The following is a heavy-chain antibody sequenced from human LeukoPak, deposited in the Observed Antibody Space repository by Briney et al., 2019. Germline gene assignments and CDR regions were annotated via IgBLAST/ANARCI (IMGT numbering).Heavy chain of an antibody. CDR1: GYSISSGYY. D-gene: IGHD6-19*01. CDR3: ARALGLRYSSGWYSWFDP. Sequence: SETLSLTCTVSGYSISSGYYWGWIRQPPGKGLEWIGSIYHSGSTYYNPSLKSRVTISVDTSKNQFSLKLSSVTAADTAVYYCARALGLRYSSGWYSWFDPWGQGTLVTVSS. CDR2: IYHSGST. J-gene: IGHJ5*02. V-gene: IGHV4-38-2*02.